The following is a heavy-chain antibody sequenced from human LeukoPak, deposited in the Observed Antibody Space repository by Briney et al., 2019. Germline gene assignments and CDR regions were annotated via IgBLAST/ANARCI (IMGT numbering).Heavy chain of an antibody. CDR3: ARGPVLIWIHNALDV. Sequence: GRSLRLSCAAYGFIFGDHAMRWVRQAPGKGLEWGGFIRSEAYGATTEYSASVDSSFTISRHDSKGIASLQMTSLETEDTAAYYSARGPVLIWIHNALDVWGPGTTVTVS. J-gene: IGHJ6*02. CDR1: GFIFGDHA. V-gene: IGHV3-49*04. D-gene: IGHD2-8*01. CDR2: IRSEAYGATT.